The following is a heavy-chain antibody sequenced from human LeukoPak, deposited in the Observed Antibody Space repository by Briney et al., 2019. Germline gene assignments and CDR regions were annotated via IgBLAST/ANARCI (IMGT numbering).Heavy chain of an antibody. Sequence: GGSLRPSCAASGFTFSSYGMHWVRQAPGKGLEWVAFIRYDGSNKYYADSVKGRFTISRDNAKNSLYLQMNSLRAEDTAVYYCARGDCSSTSCPGYWGQGTLVTVSS. CDR2: IRYDGSNK. CDR3: ARGDCSSTSCPGY. D-gene: IGHD2-2*01. V-gene: IGHV3-30*02. J-gene: IGHJ4*02. CDR1: GFTFSSYG.